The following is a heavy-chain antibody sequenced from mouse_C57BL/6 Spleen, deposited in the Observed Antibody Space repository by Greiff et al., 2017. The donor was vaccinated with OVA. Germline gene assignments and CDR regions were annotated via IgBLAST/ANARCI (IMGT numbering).Heavy chain of an antibody. CDR3: ARGLGTAQAPFAY. Sequence: VQRVESGAELVKPGASVKMSCKASGYTFTTYPIEWMKQNHGKSLEWIGNFHPYNDDTKYNEKFKGKATLTVEKSSSTVYLELSRLTSDDSAVYYCARGLGTAQAPFAYWGQGTLVTVSA. V-gene: IGHV1-47*01. CDR1: GYTFTTYP. J-gene: IGHJ3*01. CDR2: FHPYNDDT. D-gene: IGHD3-2*02.